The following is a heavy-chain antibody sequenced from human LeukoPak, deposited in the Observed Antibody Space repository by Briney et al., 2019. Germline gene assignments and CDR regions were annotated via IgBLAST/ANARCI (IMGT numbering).Heavy chain of an antibody. J-gene: IGHJ4*02. CDR2: IYHSGST. Sequence: PSETLSLTCAVSGGSISSGGYSWSWIRQPPGKGLEWIGYIYHSGSTYYNPSLKSRVTISVDRSKNQFSLKLSSVTAADTAVYYCARLHVGIVATTDGYFDYWGQGTLVTVSS. V-gene: IGHV4-30-2*01. CDR3: ARLHVGIVATTDGYFDY. D-gene: IGHD5-12*01. CDR1: GGSISSGGYS.